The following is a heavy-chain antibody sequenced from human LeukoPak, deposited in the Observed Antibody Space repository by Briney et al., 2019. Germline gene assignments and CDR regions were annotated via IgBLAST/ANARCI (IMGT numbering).Heavy chain of an antibody. V-gene: IGHV3-21*01. CDR1: GFTFSSYS. Sequence: PGRTLSLSCAASGFTFSSYSMNCVPDAPAKGLESVSSISISSSYIYYADPVRGRLPIHRNNAKNTLHLHMNRLRPEATPGFYCVSQRAGGYNYRYFDVWGRGTLVTVSS. CDR3: VSQRAGGYNYRYFDV. J-gene: IGHJ2*01. CDR2: ISISSSYI. D-gene: IGHD5-24*01.